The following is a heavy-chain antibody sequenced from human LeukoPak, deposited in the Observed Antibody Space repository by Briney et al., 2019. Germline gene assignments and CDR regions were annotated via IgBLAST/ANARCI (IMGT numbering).Heavy chain of an antibody. Sequence: ASVKVSCKASGYTFTSYGISWVRQAPGQGLEWMGWIGAYNGNTNYAQKLQGRVTMTTGTSTSTAYMELRSLRSDDTAVYYCARVPGIAAAGSYYYYYMDVWGKGTTVTVSS. CDR1: GYTFTSYG. J-gene: IGHJ6*03. CDR3: ARVPGIAAAGSYYYYYMDV. D-gene: IGHD6-13*01. CDR2: IGAYNGNT. V-gene: IGHV1-18*01.